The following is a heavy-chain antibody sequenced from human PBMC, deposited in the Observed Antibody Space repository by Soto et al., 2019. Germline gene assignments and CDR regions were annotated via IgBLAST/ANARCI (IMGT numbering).Heavy chain of an antibody. Sequence: QVQLLESGPGLVKPSQTLSLTCSVSGDSISNLDYFWAWIRQPPGQALEYIGSIYKSATTYYNPSFERRVAISVDTSKSQFSLNVTSVTAADTAVYFCARGRYCLTGRCFPNWFDSWGQGALVTVSS. D-gene: IGHD7-27*01. CDR3: ARGRYCLTGRCFPNWFDS. CDR2: IYKSATT. V-gene: IGHV4-30-4*01. CDR1: GDSISNLDYF. J-gene: IGHJ5*01.